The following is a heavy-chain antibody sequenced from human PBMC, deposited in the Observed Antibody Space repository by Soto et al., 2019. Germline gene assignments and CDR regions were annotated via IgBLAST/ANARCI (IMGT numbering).Heavy chain of an antibody. D-gene: IGHD3-16*02. V-gene: IGHV3-23*01. J-gene: IGHJ4*02. CDR1: GFTFSSYA. CDR3: AKVAAGDYIWGSYRKYYFDY. CDR2: ISGSGGST. Sequence: GGSLRLSCAASGFTFSSYAMSWVRQAPGKGLEWVSAISGSGGSTYYADSVKGRFTISRDNSKNTLYLQMNSLRAEDTAVYYCAKVAAGDYIWGSYRKYYFDYWGQGTLVTVSS.